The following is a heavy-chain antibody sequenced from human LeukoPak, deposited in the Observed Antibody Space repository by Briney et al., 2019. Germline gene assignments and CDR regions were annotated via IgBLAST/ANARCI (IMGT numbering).Heavy chain of an antibody. V-gene: IGHV3-30-3*01. Sequence: GGSLRLSCAASGFTFSSYAMHWVRQAPGKGLEWVAVISYDGSNKYYADSVKGRFTISRDNSKNTLYLQMNSLRAEDTAVYYCARVRDIVSSGTPDDYWGQGTLVTVSS. CDR3: ARVRDIVSSGTPDDY. CDR1: GFTFSSYA. D-gene: IGHD6-19*01. CDR2: ISYDGSNK. J-gene: IGHJ4*02.